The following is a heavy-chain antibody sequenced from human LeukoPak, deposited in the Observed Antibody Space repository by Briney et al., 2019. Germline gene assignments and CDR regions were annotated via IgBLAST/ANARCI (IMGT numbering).Heavy chain of an antibody. CDR1: GFTFSSYW. Sequence: PGGSLRLSCAASGFTFSSYWMRWVRQAPGKGLVWVSRINSDGSSTNDADSVKGRFTMFRDNAKNTLYLQMNSLRAEDTAVYYCARCRPDWGMDVWGKGTTVTVSS. CDR3: ARCRPDWGMDV. V-gene: IGHV3-74*01. CDR2: INSDGSST. J-gene: IGHJ6*03. D-gene: IGHD3-16*01.